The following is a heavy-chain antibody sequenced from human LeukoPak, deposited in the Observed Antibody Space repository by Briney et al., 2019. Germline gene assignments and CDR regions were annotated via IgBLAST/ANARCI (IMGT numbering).Heavy chain of an antibody. CDR1: GGSISSGSYY. CDR2: IYTSGST. J-gene: IGHJ2*01. D-gene: IGHD6-13*01. V-gene: IGHV4-61*02. Sequence: SQTLSLTCTVSGGSISSGSYYWSWIRQPAGKGLEWIVRIYTSGSTNYNPSLKSRVTISVNMSKNQFSLKLSSVTAADTAVYYCARVYYSNSYDYWYFDLWGRGTLVTVSS. CDR3: ARVYYSNSYDYWYFDL.